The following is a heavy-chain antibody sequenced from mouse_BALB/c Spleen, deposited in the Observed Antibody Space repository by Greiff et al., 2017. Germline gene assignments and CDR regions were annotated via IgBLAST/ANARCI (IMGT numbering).Heavy chain of an antibody. Sequence: EVKLMESGPGLVKPSQSLSLTCTVTGYSITSDYAWNWIRQFPGNKLEWMGYISYSGSTSYNPSLKSRISITRDTSKNQFFLQLNSVTTEDTATYYCARFGITWYFDVWGAGTTVTVSS. CDR3: ARFGITWYFDV. V-gene: IGHV3-2*02. J-gene: IGHJ1*01. D-gene: IGHD1-1*01. CDR1: GYSITSDYA. CDR2: ISYSGST.